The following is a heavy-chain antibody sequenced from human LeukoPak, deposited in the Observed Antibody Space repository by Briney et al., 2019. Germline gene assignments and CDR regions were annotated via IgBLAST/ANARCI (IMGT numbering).Heavy chain of an antibody. CDR2: ISGSGGST. Sequence: GGSLRLSCAASGFTFSSYGMSWVRQAPGKGLEWVSAISGSGGSTYYADSVKGRSTISRDNSKNTVYLQMDSLRAEDTAVYYCARGGSYLSAFDIWGQGTMVTVSS. D-gene: IGHD1-26*01. J-gene: IGHJ3*02. CDR1: GFTFSSYG. CDR3: ARGGSYLSAFDI. V-gene: IGHV3-23*01.